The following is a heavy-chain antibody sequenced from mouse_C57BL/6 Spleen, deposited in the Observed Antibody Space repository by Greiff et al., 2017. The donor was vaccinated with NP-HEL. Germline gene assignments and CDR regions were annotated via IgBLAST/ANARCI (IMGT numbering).Heavy chain of an antibody. J-gene: IGHJ1*03. D-gene: IGHD1-1*01. CDR3: AKDSNYYGSSQEYFDV. V-gene: IGHV3-6*01. CDR1: GYSITSGYY. CDR2: ISYDGSN. Sequence: VQLKESGPGLVKPSQSLSLTCSVTGYSITSGYYWNWIRQFPGNKLEWMGYISYDGSNNYNPSLKNRISITRDTSKNQFFLKLNSVTTEDTATYYCAKDSNYYGSSQEYFDVWGTGTTVTVSS.